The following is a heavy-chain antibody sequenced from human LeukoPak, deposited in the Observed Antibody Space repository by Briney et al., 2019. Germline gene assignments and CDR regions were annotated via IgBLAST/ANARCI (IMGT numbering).Heavy chain of an antibody. CDR3: ARAKPVEYSSSSGAFDI. Sequence: ASVKVSCKPSGGTFSSYAISWVRQAPGQGLEWMGGIIPIFGTANYAQKFQGRVTITADESTSTAYMELSSLRSEDTAVYYCARAKPVEYSSSSGAFDIWGQGTMVTVSS. J-gene: IGHJ3*02. CDR2: IIPIFGTA. D-gene: IGHD6-6*01. CDR1: GGTFSSYA. V-gene: IGHV1-69*13.